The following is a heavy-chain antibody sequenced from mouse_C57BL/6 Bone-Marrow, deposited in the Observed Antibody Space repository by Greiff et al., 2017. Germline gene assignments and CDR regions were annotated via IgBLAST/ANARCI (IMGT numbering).Heavy chain of an antibody. CDR2: IDPANGNT. D-gene: IGHD1-1*01. CDR3: ARLDTTVVAAPYFDY. V-gene: IGHV14-3*01. CDR1: GFNIKNTY. J-gene: IGHJ2*01. Sequence: EVQVVESVAELVRPGASVKLSCTASGFNIKNTYMHWVKQRPEQGLEWIGRIDPANGNTKYAPKFQGKATITADTSSNTAYLQLSSLTSEDTAIYYCARLDTTVVAAPYFDYWGQGTTLTVSS.